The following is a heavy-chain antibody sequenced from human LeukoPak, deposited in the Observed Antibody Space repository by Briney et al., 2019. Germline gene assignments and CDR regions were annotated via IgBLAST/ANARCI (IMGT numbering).Heavy chain of an antibody. V-gene: IGHV3-30*02. D-gene: IGHD3-9*01. Sequence: PGGSLRLSCVTSGFAFGTYGMHWVRQAPGKGLEWVAYIRSDGSHDSYADSVTGRFTISRDNSKNTLYLQMNSLRIEDTSMYYCAKDARSFDWLYDHWGQGILVTVSS. CDR2: IRSDGSHD. J-gene: IGHJ4*02. CDR3: AKDARSFDWLYDH. CDR1: GFAFGTYG.